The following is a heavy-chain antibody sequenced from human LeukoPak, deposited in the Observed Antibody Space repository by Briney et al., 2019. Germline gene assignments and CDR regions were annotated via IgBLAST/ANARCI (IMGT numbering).Heavy chain of an antibody. CDR3: AVGYCSSTSCYREYFQH. Sequence: SETLSLTCAVSGYSVSSGYYWGWIRQPPGKGLEWIGTIYHSGSTYYNPSLKSRVTISVDTSKNQFSLKLRSVTAADTAVYYCAVGYCSSTSCYREYFQHWGQGTLVTVSS. CDR1: GYSVSSGYY. CDR2: IYHSGST. V-gene: IGHV4-38-2*01. J-gene: IGHJ1*01. D-gene: IGHD2-2*02.